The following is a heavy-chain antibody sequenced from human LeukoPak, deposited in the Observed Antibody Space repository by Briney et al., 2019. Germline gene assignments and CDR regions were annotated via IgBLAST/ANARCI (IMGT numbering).Heavy chain of an antibody. V-gene: IGHV3-73*01. Sequence: GGSLRLSCAASGFTFSGSAMHWVRQASGKGLEWVGRIRSKANSYATAYAASVKGGFTISRDDSKNTAYLQMNSLKTEDTAVYYCTRLAEYCSGGSCYLVDYWGQGTLVTVSS. CDR1: GFTFSGSA. D-gene: IGHD2-15*01. CDR3: TRLAEYCSGGSCYLVDY. CDR2: IRSKANSYAT. J-gene: IGHJ4*02.